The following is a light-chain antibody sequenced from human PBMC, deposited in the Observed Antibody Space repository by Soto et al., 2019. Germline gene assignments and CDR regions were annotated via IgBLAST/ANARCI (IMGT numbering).Light chain of an antibody. J-gene: IGKJ5*01. V-gene: IGKV3-15*01. Sequence: EVLMTQSPATLSVSPGDRATLSCRASQSINSNLAWYQQQPGQAPRLLIYAASTRATAVPDRFSGSGSGTDLTLTVTCLQSDDFAIYFCQQYPDWPITFGQGTRLDIK. CDR1: QSINSN. CDR3: QQYPDWPIT. CDR2: AAS.